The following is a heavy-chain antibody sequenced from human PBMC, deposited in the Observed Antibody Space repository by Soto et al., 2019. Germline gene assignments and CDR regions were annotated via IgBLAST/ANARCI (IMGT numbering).Heavy chain of an antibody. D-gene: IGHD1-7*01. J-gene: IGHJ4*02. CDR2: ISGSGGST. Sequence: EVQLLESGGGLVQPGGSLRLSCAASGFTFSSYAMSWVRQAPGKGLEWVSAISGSGGSTYYADSVKGRFTISRDNSKNTLCLQMNSRRTEDTAIYYCAKGAGTTPIFGIDYWGQGTLVTVSS. CDR3: AKGAGTTPIFGIDY. CDR1: GFTFSSYA. V-gene: IGHV3-23*01.